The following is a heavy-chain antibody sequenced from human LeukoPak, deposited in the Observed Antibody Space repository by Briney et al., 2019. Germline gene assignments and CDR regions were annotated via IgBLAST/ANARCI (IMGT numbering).Heavy chain of an antibody. CDR2: INHSGST. Sequence: SETLSLTCAVSGGSFSGYYWTWIRQPPGKGLEWIGEINHSGSTNYNPSLKSRVTISVDTSKNQFSLKLSSVTAADTAVYYCARGVGCYDSSGYYYGPRRFDYWGQGTLVTVSS. V-gene: IGHV4-34*01. D-gene: IGHD3-22*01. CDR1: GGSFSGYY. CDR3: ARGVGCYDSSGYYYGPRRFDY. J-gene: IGHJ4*02.